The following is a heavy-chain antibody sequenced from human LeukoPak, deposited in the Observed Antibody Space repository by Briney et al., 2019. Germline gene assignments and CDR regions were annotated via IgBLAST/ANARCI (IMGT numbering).Heavy chain of an antibody. D-gene: IGHD3-22*01. J-gene: IGHJ4*02. Sequence: SETLSLTCTVSGYSISSSSYWGWIRQPPGKGLEWIGAIYHSGSSYYNPSLKSRVTISADTSKNQFSLRLSSVTAADTAVYYCARASYSYDINGWVPFDYWGQGTLVTVSS. CDR2: IYHSGSS. CDR1: GYSISSSSY. V-gene: IGHV4-38-2*02. CDR3: ARASYSYDINGWVPFDY.